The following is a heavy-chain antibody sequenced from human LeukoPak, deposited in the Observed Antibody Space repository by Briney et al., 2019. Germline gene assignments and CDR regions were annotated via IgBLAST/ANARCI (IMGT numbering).Heavy chain of an antibody. CDR1: GGSISSYY. CDR2: ISYTGST. CDR3: ARGRITMVRGVRGWYYFDY. V-gene: IGHV4-59*12. J-gene: IGHJ4*02. Sequence: SETLSLTCTVSGGSISSYYWSWIRQPPGKGLEWIGYISYTGSTNYNPSLKSRVTISVDTSKNQFSLKLSSVTAADTAVYYCARGRITMVRGVRGWYYFDYWGQGTLVTVSS. D-gene: IGHD3-10*01.